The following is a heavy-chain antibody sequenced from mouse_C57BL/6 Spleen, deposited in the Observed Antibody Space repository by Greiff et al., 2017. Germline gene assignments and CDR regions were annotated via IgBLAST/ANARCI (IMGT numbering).Heavy chain of an antibody. V-gene: IGHV3-6*01. D-gene: IGHD1-1*01. J-gene: IGHJ1*03. CDR1: GYSITSGYY. CDR3: ARENYGSRLDVDV. Sequence: LEESGPGLVKPSQSLSLTCSVTGYSITSGYYWNWIRQFPGNKLEWMSYISYYGSNNYNPSLKNRISITRDTSKNQFFLTLNSVTTEDTATYYCARENYGSRLDVDVWGTGTTVTVSS. CDR2: ISYYGSN.